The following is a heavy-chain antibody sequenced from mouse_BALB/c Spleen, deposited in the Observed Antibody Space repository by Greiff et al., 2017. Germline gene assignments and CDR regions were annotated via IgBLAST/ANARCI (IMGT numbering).Heavy chain of an antibody. CDR2: INPSTGYT. CDR3: APTARAPFAY. V-gene: IGHV1-7*01. J-gene: IGHJ3*01. CDR1: GYTFTSYW. D-gene: IGHD3-2*01. Sequence: VKLVESGAELAKPGASVKMSCKASGYTFTSYWMHWVKQRPGQGLEWIGYINPSTGYTEYNQKFKDKATLTADKSSSTAYMQLSSLTSEDSAVYYCAPTARAPFAYWGQGTLVTVSA.